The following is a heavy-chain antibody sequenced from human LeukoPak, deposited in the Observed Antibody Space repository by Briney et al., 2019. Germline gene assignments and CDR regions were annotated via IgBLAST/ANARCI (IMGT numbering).Heavy chain of an antibody. CDR3: ARAITMIVVAAPDY. D-gene: IGHD3-22*01. CDR1: GFTFSSYA. Sequence: GGSLRLSCAASGFTFSSYAMHWVRQAPGKGLEYVSATSSNGGSTYYANSVKGRFTISRDNSKNTLYLQMGSLRAEDMAVYYCARAITMIVVAAPDYWGQGTLVTVSS. CDR2: TSSNGGST. J-gene: IGHJ4*02. V-gene: IGHV3-64*01.